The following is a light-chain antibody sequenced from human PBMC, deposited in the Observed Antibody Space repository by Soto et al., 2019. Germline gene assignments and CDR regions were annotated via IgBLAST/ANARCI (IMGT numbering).Light chain of an antibody. CDR1: SSNIGAGYD. V-gene: IGLV1-40*01. J-gene: IGLJ1*01. CDR2: GNI. Sequence: QSVLTQPPSVSGAPGQRVTIPCTGSSSNIGAGYDVHWFQQLPGTAPRLLIYGNISRPSGVPDRFSGSNSGTTASLAITGLQAEDEADYYCQSFDSSLTAWVFGTGTKVTV. CDR3: QSFDSSLTAWV.